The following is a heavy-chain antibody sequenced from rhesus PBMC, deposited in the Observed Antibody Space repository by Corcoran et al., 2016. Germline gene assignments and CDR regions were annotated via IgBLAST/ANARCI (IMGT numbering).Heavy chain of an antibody. CDR2: IYGASGST. V-gene: IGHV4-147*01. CDR1: GYSVSTTY. Sequence: QVQLQESGPGLVKPSETLSLTCAVPGYSVSTTYWNWIRQSHGKVLEWIGFIYGASGSTGYNPSLPSRVTISMGTSKNQFSLRLRSVTAADTAEYYCARYGYSHSYDYWGQGVLVTVSS. J-gene: IGHJ4*01. CDR3: ARYGYSHSYDY. D-gene: IGHD5-12*01.